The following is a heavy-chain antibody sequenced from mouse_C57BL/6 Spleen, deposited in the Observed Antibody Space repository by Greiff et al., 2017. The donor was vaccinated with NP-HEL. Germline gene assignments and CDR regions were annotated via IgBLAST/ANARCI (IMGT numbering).Heavy chain of an antibody. D-gene: IGHD1-1*01. CDR2: IYPGGGYT. CDR1: GYTFTNYW. V-gene: IGHV1-63*01. J-gene: IGHJ2*01. CDR3: VFYYYGSRRPGENY. Sequence: QVQLQQSGAELVRPGTSVKMSCKASGYTFTNYWIGWAKQRPGHGLEWIGDIYPGGGYTNYNEKFKGKATLTADKSSSTAYMQFSSLTSEDSAIYFCVFYYYGSRRPGENYWGQGTTLPVSS.